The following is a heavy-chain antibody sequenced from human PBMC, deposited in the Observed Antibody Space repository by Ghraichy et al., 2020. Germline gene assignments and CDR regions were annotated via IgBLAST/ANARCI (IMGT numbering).Heavy chain of an antibody. D-gene: IGHD1-26*01. CDR1: GFSFSTYT. J-gene: IGHJ4*02. Sequence: LSLTCAASGFSFSTYTMTWVRQAPGRGLEWISSITSSSGTMYYADSVKGRFTISRDNAKHSLFLQMNNLRDEDTAVYYCATGATGTFDYWGQGTLVTVSS. CDR2: ITSSSGTM. V-gene: IGHV3-48*02. CDR3: ATGATGTFDY.